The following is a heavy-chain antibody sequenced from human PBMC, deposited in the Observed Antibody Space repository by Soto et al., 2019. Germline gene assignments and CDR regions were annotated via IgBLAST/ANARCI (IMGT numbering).Heavy chain of an antibody. CDR1: GGSISSGGYY. D-gene: IGHD6-13*01. J-gene: IGHJ4*02. CDR3: ARSFGGTAAGTFVY. V-gene: IGHV4-31*01. Sequence: QVQLQESGPGLVKPSQTLSLTCTVSGGSISSGGYYWSWIRQHPGKGLEWLGYVYYSGSTNYIPTLKSLVTIAADTTKNQFPLKLSSVAAADTAVYYCARSFGGTAAGTFVYWGQGTLVSVSS. CDR2: VYYSGST.